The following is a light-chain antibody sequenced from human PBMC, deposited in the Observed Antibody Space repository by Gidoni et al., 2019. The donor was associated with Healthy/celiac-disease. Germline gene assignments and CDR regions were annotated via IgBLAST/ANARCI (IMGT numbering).Light chain of an antibody. J-gene: IGKJ1*01. CDR2: DAA. V-gene: IGKV3-11*01. CDR1: QSVSSY. CDR3: QQRSNWPWT. Sequence: EIVLTQSPATLSLSPGERATLPCRASQSVSSYLAWYQQKPGQAPRLLIYDAANKATGIPARCSGSGSGTDFTLTISSLEPEDFAVYYGQQRSNWPWTFGQGTKVEIK.